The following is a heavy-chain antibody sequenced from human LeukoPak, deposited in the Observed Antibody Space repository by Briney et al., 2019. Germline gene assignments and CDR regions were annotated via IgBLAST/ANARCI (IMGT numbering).Heavy chain of an antibody. CDR3: ARADYGMWPFDY. CDR2: IYYSGST. CDR1: GGSISSYF. Sequence: SQTLSLTCTVSGGSISSYFWSWIRQPPGKGLEWIGYIYYSGSTSYNPSLKSRLTISVDTSKRQFSLKLSSVTAADTAVYCCARADYGMWPFDYWGQGTLVTVSS. V-gene: IGHV4-59*01. J-gene: IGHJ4*02. D-gene: IGHD4/OR15-4a*01.